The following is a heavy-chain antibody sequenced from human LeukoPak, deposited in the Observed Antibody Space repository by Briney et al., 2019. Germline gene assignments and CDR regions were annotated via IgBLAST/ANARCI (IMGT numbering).Heavy chain of an antibody. V-gene: IGHV4-59*01. CDR2: IYYSGST. CDR3: ARVSYGDYRPSARGVYYYCMDV. J-gene: IGHJ6*03. Sequence: PSETLSLTCTVSGGSISSYYWSWIRQPPGKGLEWIGYIYYSGSTNYNPSLKSRVTISVDTSKNQFSLKLSSVTAADTAVYYCARVSYGDYRPSARGVYYYCMDVWGKGTTVTVSS. D-gene: IGHD4-17*01. CDR1: GGSISSYY.